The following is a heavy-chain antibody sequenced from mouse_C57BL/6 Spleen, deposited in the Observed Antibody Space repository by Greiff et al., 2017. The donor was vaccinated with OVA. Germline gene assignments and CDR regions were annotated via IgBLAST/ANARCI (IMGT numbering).Heavy chain of an antibody. CDR2: ISDGGSYT. CDR1: GFTFSSYA. Sequence: EVQLVESGGGLVKPGGSLKLSCAASGFTFSSYAMSWVRQTPEKRLEWVATISDGGSYTYYPDNVKGRFTISRDNAKNNLYLQMSHLKSEDTAMYYCARDGYGEDYAMDYWGQGTSVTVSS. J-gene: IGHJ4*01. V-gene: IGHV5-4*01. D-gene: IGHD2-2*01. CDR3: ARDGYGEDYAMDY.